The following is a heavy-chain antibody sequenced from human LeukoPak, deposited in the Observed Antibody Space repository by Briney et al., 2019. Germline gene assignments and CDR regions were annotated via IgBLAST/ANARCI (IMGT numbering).Heavy chain of an antibody. J-gene: IGHJ5*02. CDR1: GGSFSGYY. D-gene: IGHD5-24*01. CDR2: IYHSGST. CDR3: ARVTSNMAFDP. V-gene: IGHV4-34*01. Sequence: SETLSLTCAVYGGSFSGYYWSWIRQPPGKGLEWIGEIYHSGSTNYNPSLKSRVTISVDKSKNQFSLKLSSVTAADTAVYYCARVTSNMAFDPWGQGTLVTVSS.